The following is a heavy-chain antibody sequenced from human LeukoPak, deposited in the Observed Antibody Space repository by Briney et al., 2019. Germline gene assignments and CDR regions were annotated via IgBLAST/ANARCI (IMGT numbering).Heavy chain of an antibody. CDR1: GVTFNNYA. D-gene: IGHD3-22*01. J-gene: IGHJ4*02. CDR3: AKGSSGYPYYFDY. CDR2: ISGSGGST. Sequence: GGSLRLSCAASGVTFNNYAMTWVRQAPGKGLEWVSSISGSGGSTDYADSVKGQFTIPRDNPKNTLYLQMNSLRAEDTAIYYCAKGSSGYPYYFDYWGQGTLVTVSS. V-gene: IGHV3-23*01.